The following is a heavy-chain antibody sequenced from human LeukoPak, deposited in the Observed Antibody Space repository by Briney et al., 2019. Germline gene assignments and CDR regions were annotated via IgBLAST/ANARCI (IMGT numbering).Heavy chain of an antibody. CDR2: INTDGSIT. J-gene: IGHJ4*02. D-gene: IGHD3-10*01. Sequence: PGGSLRLSCVGYGLGLRNYWMTWVRQAPGKGLVWVSRINTDGSITNYADSVKGRFSISRDNAKNTLYLQMSSLRAEDTAVYYCARDRGPRTGFMVREAYDYWGQGTLVTVSS. CDR1: GLGLRNYW. CDR3: ARDRGPRTGFMVREAYDY. V-gene: IGHV3-74*01.